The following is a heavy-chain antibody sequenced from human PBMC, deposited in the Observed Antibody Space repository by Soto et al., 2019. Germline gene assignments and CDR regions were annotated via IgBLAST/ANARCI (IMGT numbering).Heavy chain of an antibody. Sequence: QVQLQESGPGLVKPSQTLSLTCTVSGGSISSGGYYWSWIRQHPGKGLEWIGYIYYSGSTYYNPSLKSRVTISVDTSKNQFSMKLSSVTAADTAVYYCARALTYYYDSSGYTYFDYWGQGTLVTVSS. J-gene: IGHJ4*02. CDR2: IYYSGST. V-gene: IGHV4-31*03. D-gene: IGHD3-22*01. CDR1: GGSISSGGYY. CDR3: ARALTYYYDSSGYTYFDY.